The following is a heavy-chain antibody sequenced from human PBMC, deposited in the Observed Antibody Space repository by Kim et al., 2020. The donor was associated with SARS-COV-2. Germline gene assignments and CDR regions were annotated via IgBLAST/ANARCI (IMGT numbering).Heavy chain of an antibody. V-gene: IGHV3-23*01. Sequence: ADSVKGRFTISRDNSKNTLYLQMNSLRAEDTAVYYCAKDSCSGGSCYSDYWGQGTLVTVSS. J-gene: IGHJ4*02. CDR3: AKDSCSGGSCYSDY. D-gene: IGHD2-15*01.